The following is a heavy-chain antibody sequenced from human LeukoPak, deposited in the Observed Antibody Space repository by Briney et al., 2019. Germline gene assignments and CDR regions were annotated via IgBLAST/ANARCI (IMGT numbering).Heavy chain of an antibody. J-gene: IGHJ3*02. Sequence: PSQTLSLTCTVSGGSISSGGYSWSWIRQHPGKGLEWIGYIYDSGSTNYNPSLKSRVTISVDTSKNQFSLKLSSVTAADTAVYYCARGLVHDAFDIWGQGTMVTVSS. CDR3: ARGLVHDAFDI. CDR1: GGSISSGGYS. V-gene: IGHV4-31*03. D-gene: IGHD6-19*01. CDR2: IYDSGST.